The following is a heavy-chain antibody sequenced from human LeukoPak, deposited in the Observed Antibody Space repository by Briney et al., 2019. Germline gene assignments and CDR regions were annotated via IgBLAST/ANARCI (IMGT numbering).Heavy chain of an antibody. Sequence: PGGSLRLSCAASGFTFSSYAMSWVRQAPGKGLEWVSAISGSGGSTYYADSVKGRFTISRGNSKNTLYLQINSLRAEDTAVYYCAKASAMIVVVSKHFDYWGQGTLVTVSS. D-gene: IGHD3-22*01. V-gene: IGHV3-23*01. CDR1: GFTFSSYA. J-gene: IGHJ4*02. CDR3: AKASAMIVVVSKHFDY. CDR2: ISGSGGST.